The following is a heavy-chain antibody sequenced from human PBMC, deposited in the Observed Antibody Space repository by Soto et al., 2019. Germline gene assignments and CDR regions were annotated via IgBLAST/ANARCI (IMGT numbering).Heavy chain of an antibody. CDR3: AKDTEPSNGDYPLHYYYGMDV. D-gene: IGHD4-17*01. CDR2: ISGSGGST. CDR1: GFTFSSYA. V-gene: IGHV3-23*01. Sequence: GGSLRLSCAASGFTFSSYAMSWVRQAPGKGLEWVSAISGSGGSTYYADSVKGRFTISRDNSKNTLYLQMNSLRAEDTAVYYCAKDTEPSNGDYPLHYYYGMDVWGQGTTVTVSS. J-gene: IGHJ6*02.